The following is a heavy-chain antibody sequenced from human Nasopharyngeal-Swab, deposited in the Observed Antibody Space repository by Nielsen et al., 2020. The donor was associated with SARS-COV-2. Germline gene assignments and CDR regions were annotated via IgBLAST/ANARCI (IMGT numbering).Heavy chain of an antibody. V-gene: IGHV1-69*13. CDR1: GGTFSSYA. CDR3: ARGLSEYSSSSDVSGYYYGMDV. CDR2: IIPIFGTA. D-gene: IGHD6-6*01. Sequence: SVKVSCKASGGTFSSYAISWVRQAPGQGLEWMGGIIPIFGTAHYAQKFQGRVTITADESTSTAYMELSSLRSEDTAVYYCARGLSEYSSSSDVSGYYYGMDVWGQGTTVTVSS. J-gene: IGHJ6*02.